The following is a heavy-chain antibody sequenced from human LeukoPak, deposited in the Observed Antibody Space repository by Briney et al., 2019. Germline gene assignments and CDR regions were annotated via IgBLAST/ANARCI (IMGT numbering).Heavy chain of an antibody. CDR3: AKMNYYDSSGPTGGWFDP. Sequence: GGSLRLSCAASGSTFSSYGMHWVRQAPGKGLEWVAVISYDGSNKYYADSVKGRFTISRDNSKNTLYLQMNSLRAEDTAVYYCAKMNYYDSSGPTGGWFDPWGQGTLVTVSS. V-gene: IGHV3-30*18. D-gene: IGHD3-22*01. CDR2: ISYDGSNK. CDR1: GSTFSSYG. J-gene: IGHJ5*02.